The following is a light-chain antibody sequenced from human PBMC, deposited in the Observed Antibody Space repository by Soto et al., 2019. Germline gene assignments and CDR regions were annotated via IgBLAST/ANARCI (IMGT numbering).Light chain of an antibody. Sequence: QSALTQPASVSGSSGQSITISCTGTSSDVGGYNYVSWYQQHPGKAPKLMIYEVSNRPSGVSNRFSGSKSGNTASLTISGLQAEDEGDYYCSSYTSSSTVFGGGTKLTVL. CDR1: SSDVGGYNY. CDR2: EVS. CDR3: SSYTSSSTV. J-gene: IGLJ3*02. V-gene: IGLV2-14*01.